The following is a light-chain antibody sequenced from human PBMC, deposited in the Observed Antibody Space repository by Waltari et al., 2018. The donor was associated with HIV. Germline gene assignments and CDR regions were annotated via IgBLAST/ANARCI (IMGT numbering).Light chain of an antibody. CDR3: TSTSIGSSAPRV. J-gene: IGLJ2*01. Sequence: QPALPQPASISGSPGQSIPISCTGGPPDLAGSAFVSWYQQYPGQAPKVLIYEVTSRPSGVSGRFSASRSGSTASLTISQLQAADEADYFCTSTSIGSSAPRVFGGGTKVTVL. V-gene: IGLV2-14*01. CDR1: PPDLAGSAF. CDR2: EVT.